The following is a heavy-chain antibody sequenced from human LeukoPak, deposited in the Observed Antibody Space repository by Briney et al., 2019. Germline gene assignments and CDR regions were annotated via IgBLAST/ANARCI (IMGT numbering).Heavy chain of an antibody. J-gene: IGHJ4*02. CDR1: GYSFTSYW. CDR3: ARALIVVEPAAGGEFDY. D-gene: IGHD2-2*01. Sequence: GESLKISCKGSGYSFTSYWIGWVRQMPGKGLEWMGIIYPGDSDTRYSPSFQGQATISADKSISTAYLQWSSLKASDTAMYYCARALIVVEPAAGGEFDYWGQGTLVTVSS. CDR2: IYPGDSDT. V-gene: IGHV5-51*01.